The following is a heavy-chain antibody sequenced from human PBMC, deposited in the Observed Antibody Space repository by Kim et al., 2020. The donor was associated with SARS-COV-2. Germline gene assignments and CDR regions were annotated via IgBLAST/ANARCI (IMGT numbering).Heavy chain of an antibody. J-gene: IGHJ2*01. D-gene: IGHD3-10*01. CDR3: AKYFQLYFDV. Sequence: GGSLRLSCAASGFTFIDYSMNWFRPAPGKGLEWVASIDSGSRHIYYGGSVKGRFTISRDNARSALHLQMNSLRAEDTAVYYCAKYFQLYFDVWGRGTLVTVSS. V-gene: IGHV3-21*01. CDR1: GFTFIDYS. CDR2: IDSGSRHI.